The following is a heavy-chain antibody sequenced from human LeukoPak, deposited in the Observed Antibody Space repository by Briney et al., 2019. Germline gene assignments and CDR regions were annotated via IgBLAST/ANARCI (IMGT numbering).Heavy chain of an antibody. CDR1: GYTFTSYD. Sequence: GASVKVSYKASGYTFTSYDINWVRQATGQGLEWMGWMNPNSGNTGYAQKFQGRVTMTRNTSTSTAYMELSSLRSEDTAVYYCARSGGNYGDYDFDYWGQGTLVTVSS. D-gene: IGHD4-17*01. CDR3: ARSGGNYGDYDFDY. J-gene: IGHJ4*02. V-gene: IGHV1-8*01. CDR2: MNPNSGNT.